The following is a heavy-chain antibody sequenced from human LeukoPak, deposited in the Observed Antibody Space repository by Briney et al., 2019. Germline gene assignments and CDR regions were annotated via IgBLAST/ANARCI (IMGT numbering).Heavy chain of an antibody. CDR2: IYYSGST. CDR3: ARRRRWLQLGAFDI. Sequence: SQTLSLTCTVSGGSISSGDYYWSWIRQPPGKGLEWIGYIYYSGSTYYNPSLKSRVTISVDTSKNQFSLKLSSVTAADTAVYYCARRRRWLQLGAFDIWGQGTMVTVSS. CDR1: GGSISSGDYY. D-gene: IGHD5-24*01. J-gene: IGHJ3*02. V-gene: IGHV4-30-4*01.